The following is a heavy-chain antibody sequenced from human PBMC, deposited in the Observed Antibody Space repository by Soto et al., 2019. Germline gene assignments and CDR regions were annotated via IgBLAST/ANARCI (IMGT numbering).Heavy chain of an antibody. J-gene: IGHJ4*02. Sequence: SETLSLTCTVSGGSSSSTSYYWGWIRQPPGKGLEWIGEINHSGSTNYNPSLKSRVTISVDTSKNQFSLKLSSVTATDTAVYYCARTGYCSGGSCYPYYFDYWGQGTLVTVSS. CDR2: INHSGST. V-gene: IGHV4-39*07. CDR3: ARTGYCSGGSCYPYYFDY. D-gene: IGHD2-15*01. CDR1: GGSSSSTSYY.